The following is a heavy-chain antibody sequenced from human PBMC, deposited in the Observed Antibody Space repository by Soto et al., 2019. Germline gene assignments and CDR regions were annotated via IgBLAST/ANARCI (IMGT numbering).Heavy chain of an antibody. Sequence: QVQLVESGGGVVQPGRSLRLSCAASGFTFSSYGMHWVRQAPGKGLEWVAVIWYDGSNKYYADSVKGRFTISRDNSKNTLYLQMNSLRAEDTAVYYCAVGYCSGGSCYVQSFDYWGQGTLVTVSS. CDR1: GFTFSSYG. J-gene: IGHJ4*02. CDR2: IWYDGSNK. CDR3: AVGYCSGGSCYVQSFDY. V-gene: IGHV3-33*01. D-gene: IGHD2-15*01.